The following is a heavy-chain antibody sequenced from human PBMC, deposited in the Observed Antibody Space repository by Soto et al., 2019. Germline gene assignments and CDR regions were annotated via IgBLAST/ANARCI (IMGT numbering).Heavy chain of an antibody. CDR2: AWFDGSIE. J-gene: IGHJ5*01. D-gene: IGHD2-15*01. CDR3: ARDNHLGYCSGGSCYGLDS. V-gene: IGHV3-33*01. CDR1: GFTFSIYG. Sequence: VQLVECGGGVVQPGRSLRLSCAASGFTFSIYGMHWVRQAPGKGLEWVAIAWFDGSIEYYADSVKGRFTISRDNSKNTLYLQMDSLRAEDTAVYYCARDNHLGYCSGGSCYGLDSWGQGTLVTVSS.